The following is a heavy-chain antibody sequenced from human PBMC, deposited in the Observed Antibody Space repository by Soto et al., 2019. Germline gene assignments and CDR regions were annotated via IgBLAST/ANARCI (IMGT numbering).Heavy chain of an antibody. Sequence: SETLSLTCTVSGGSISSGGYYWSWIRQHPGKGLEWIGYIYYSGSTYYNPSLKSRVTISVDTSKNQFSLKLSSVTAADTAVYYCAGGMPRGSWFDPWGQGTLVTVSS. CDR1: GGSISSGGYY. V-gene: IGHV4-31*03. J-gene: IGHJ5*02. CDR2: IYYSGST. CDR3: AGGMPRGSWFDP. D-gene: IGHD3-16*01.